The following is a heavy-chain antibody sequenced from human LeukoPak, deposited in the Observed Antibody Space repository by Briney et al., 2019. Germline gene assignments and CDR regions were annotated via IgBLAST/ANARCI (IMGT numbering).Heavy chain of an antibody. J-gene: IGHJ4*02. D-gene: IGHD5-24*01. CDR3: ARDRDGYNLYYFDY. Sequence: GASVKVSCKASGGTFSSYAISWVRQAPGQGLEWMGGIIPIFGTANYAQKFQGRVTITADKSTSTAYMELSSLRSEDTAVYYCARDRDGYNLYYFDYWGQGTLVTVSS. CDR2: IIPIFGTA. CDR1: GGTFSSYA. V-gene: IGHV1-69*06.